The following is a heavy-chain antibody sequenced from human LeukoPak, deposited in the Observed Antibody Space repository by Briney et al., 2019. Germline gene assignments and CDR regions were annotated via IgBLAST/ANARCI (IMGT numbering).Heavy chain of an antibody. D-gene: IGHD2-2*01. V-gene: IGHV3-30*04. CDR3: AREAGTSWNHYYYYYGMDV. CDR1: GFTFSSYA. CDR2: ISYDGSNK. Sequence: WGSLRLSCAASGFTFSSYAMHWVRQAPGKGLEWVAVISYDGSNKYYADSVKGRFTISRDNSKNTLYLQMNSLRAEDTAVYYCAREAGTSWNHYYYYYGMDVWGQGTTVTVSS. J-gene: IGHJ6*02.